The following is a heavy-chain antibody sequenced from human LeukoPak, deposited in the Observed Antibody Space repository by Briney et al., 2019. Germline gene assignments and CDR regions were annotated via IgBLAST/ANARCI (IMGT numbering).Heavy chain of an antibody. Sequence: EASVKVSRKASAYTFTGYHLHWVRQAPGQGPEWVGWIDPNNGTTEYAQAFQGRVTMTRVRSISTAYMELSRLTSDDSAVYYCARRCRNGLDAFDIWGQGTMVTVSS. CDR2: IDPNNGTT. CDR1: AYTFTGYH. D-gene: IGHD1-14*01. CDR3: ARRCRNGLDAFDI. V-gene: IGHV1-2*02. J-gene: IGHJ3*02.